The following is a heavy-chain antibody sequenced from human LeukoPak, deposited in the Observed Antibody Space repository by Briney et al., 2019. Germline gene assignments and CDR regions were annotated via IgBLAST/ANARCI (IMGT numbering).Heavy chain of an antibody. J-gene: IGHJ3*02. CDR2: ISHNDDIT. CDR3: ARRGPASDYYYKGGFDI. CDR1: GFTFRNYA. Sequence: PGGSLRLSCATSGFTFRNYAMSWVRQAPGKGLEWVSVISHNDDITRYADSVKGRFTISRDNSKSSLYLQMNSLRADDTAVYYCARRGPASDYYYKGGFDIWGQGTMVTVSS. V-gene: IGHV3-23*01. D-gene: IGHD3-22*01.